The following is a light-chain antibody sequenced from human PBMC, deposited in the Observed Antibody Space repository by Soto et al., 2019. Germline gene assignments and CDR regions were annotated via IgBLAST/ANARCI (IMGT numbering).Light chain of an antibody. CDR3: SSYTTTTLGV. V-gene: IGLV2-14*01. Sequence: QSVLTQPASVSGSPGQSITISCTGTSSDVGGYNYVSWYQQHPGKAPKLIIFEVAYRPSGVSNRFSGSKSGNTASLTISGLQAEDEAHYYCSSYTTTTLGVFGTGTKVTVL. J-gene: IGLJ1*01. CDR2: EVA. CDR1: SSDVGGYNY.